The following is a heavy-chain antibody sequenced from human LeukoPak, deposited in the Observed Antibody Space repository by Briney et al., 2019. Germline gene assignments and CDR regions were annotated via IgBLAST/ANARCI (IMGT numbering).Heavy chain of an antibody. D-gene: IGHD2-15*01. Sequence: GGSLRLSCAASGFTFSSYAMSWVRQAPGKGLEWVSAISDSGGSTYYAVSVKGRFAISRDNSKNTLYLQMNSLRAEDTAVYYCASRHCTGGSCYFDYWGQGTLVTVSS. CDR2: ISDSGGST. CDR3: ASRHCTGGSCYFDY. CDR1: GFTFSSYA. V-gene: IGHV3-23*01. J-gene: IGHJ4*02.